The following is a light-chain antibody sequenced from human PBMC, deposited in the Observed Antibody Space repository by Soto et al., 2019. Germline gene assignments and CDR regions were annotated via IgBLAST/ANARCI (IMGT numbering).Light chain of an antibody. CDR2: DAS. Sequence: EIVLTQSPATLSLSPGERATLSCRASQSVSSYLAWYQQKPGQAPRLLIYDASNRATGIPARFSGSGSGTDFTPTTSSLEPEVFAVYYCHQRSNWPITFGQGTRLEIK. J-gene: IGKJ5*01. V-gene: IGKV3-11*01. CDR1: QSVSSY. CDR3: HQRSNWPIT.